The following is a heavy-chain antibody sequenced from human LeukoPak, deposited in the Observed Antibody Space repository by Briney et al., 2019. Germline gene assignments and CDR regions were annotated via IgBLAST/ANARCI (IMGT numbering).Heavy chain of an antibody. CDR1: GGSLSGYY. Sequence: KPSETLSLTCAVSGGSLSGYYWTWIRQPPGKGLEWIGEINHSGSTNYNPSLKSRVTISVDTSKNQFSLKLSSVTAADTAVYYCARDRIAAAGDGYYYYYYMDVWGKGTTVTVSS. CDR3: ARDRIAAAGDGYYYYYYMDV. CDR2: INHSGST. J-gene: IGHJ6*03. V-gene: IGHV4-34*01. D-gene: IGHD6-13*01.